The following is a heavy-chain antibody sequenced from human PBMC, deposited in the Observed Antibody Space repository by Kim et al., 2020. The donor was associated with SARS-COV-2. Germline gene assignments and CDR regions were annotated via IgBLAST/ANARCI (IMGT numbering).Heavy chain of an antibody. CDR2: ISGRGGST. J-gene: IGHJ4*02. D-gene: IGHD3-10*01. CDR1: GFTFSSYA. CDR3: ASTILWFGEKDY. V-gene: IGHV3-23*01. Sequence: GGSLRLSCAASGFTFSSYAMSWVRQAPGKGLEWVSAISGRGGSTHYADSVKGRFTISRDNSKNTLHLQMSSLRAEDTAIYYCASTILWFGEKDYWGQGTLVTVSS.